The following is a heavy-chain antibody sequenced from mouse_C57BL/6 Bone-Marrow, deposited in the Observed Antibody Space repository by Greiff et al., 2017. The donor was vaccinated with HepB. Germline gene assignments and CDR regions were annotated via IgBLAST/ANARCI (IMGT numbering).Heavy chain of an antibody. J-gene: IGHJ4*01. V-gene: IGHV5-6*01. CDR1: GFTFSSYG. Sequence: EVQVVESGGYLVKPGGSLKLSCAASGFTFSSYGMSWVRQTPDKRLEWVATISSGGSYTYYPDSVKGRFTISRDNAKNTLYLQMSSRKSEDTAMYYCARPYYGSSYYAMDYWGQGTSVTVSS. D-gene: IGHD1-1*01. CDR3: ARPYYGSSYYAMDY. CDR2: ISSGGSYT.